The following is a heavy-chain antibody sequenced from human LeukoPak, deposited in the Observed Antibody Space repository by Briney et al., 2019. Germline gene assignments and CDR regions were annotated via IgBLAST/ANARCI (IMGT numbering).Heavy chain of an antibody. D-gene: IGHD5-18*01. J-gene: IGHJ4*02. V-gene: IGHV3-23*01. Sequence: XFVSTISAGGCITYYADSLKGPFTISIDNSKNTLYLQMNSLRADDTAVYYCAKYLSWIPDFDYWGQGTLVTVSS. CDR3: AKYLSWIPDFDY. CDR2: ISAGGCIT.